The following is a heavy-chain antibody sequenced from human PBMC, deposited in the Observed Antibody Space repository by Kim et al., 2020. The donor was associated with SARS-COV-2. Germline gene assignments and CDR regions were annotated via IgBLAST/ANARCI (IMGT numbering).Heavy chain of an antibody. J-gene: IGHJ6*03. CDR2: NDPNSGGT. CDR3: ARGYYDFWSGRNPSYYMDV. D-gene: IGHD3-3*01. V-gene: IGHV1-2*06. CDR1: GYTFTGSY. Sequence: ASVKVSCKASGYTFTGSYIHWVRQAPGQGLEWMGRNDPNSGGTNYAQKFQGRITMTRDTSISTAYMELSRLRSDDTAVYYCARGYYDFWSGRNPSYYMDVWGKGTTVTVSS.